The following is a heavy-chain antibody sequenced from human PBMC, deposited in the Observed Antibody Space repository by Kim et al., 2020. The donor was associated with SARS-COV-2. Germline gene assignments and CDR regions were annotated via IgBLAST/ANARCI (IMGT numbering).Heavy chain of an antibody. D-gene: IGHD3-10*01. CDR1: GFTVSSNY. CDR3: ARDFGESVQPEDY. V-gene: IGHV3-66*01. Sequence: GGSLRLSCAASGFTVSSNYMSWVRQAPGKGLEWVSVIYSGGSTYYADSVKGRFTISRDNSKNTLYLQMNSLRAEDTAVYYCARDFGESVQPEDYWGQGTLVTVSS. CDR2: IYSGGST. J-gene: IGHJ4*02.